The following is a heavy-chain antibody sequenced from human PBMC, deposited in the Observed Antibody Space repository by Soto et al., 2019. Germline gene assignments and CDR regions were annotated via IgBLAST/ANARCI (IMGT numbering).Heavy chain of an antibody. V-gene: IGHV4-4*02. D-gene: IGHD6-13*01. CDR2: IYHGGSA. J-gene: IGHJ4*02. CDR3: ARDPAAAGTFDY. Sequence: ASETLSLTCAVSSGSVNSSNWWSWVRQPPGKGLEWIGEIYHGGSANYNPSLRSRVTMSVDKSKNQVFLQLSSVTAADTAVYYCARDPAAAGTFDYWGQGTLVTVSS. CDR1: SGSVNSSNW.